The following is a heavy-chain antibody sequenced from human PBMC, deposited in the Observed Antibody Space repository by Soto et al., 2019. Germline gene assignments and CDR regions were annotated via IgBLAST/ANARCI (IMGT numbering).Heavy chain of an antibody. D-gene: IGHD3-3*01. J-gene: IGHJ5*02. CDR1: GFPFSSYG. Sequence: GGSLRLSCAASGFPFSSYGMNWVRQAPGKGLEWVSAISGSGGTTHYADSVRGRFTISRDNSNNTVFLQMNSLRAEDTGLYYCAKDVVLQSGYYSGRQYFVPWGQGALVPVS. CDR3: AKDVVLQSGYYSGRQYFVP. CDR2: ISGSGGTT. V-gene: IGHV3-23*01.